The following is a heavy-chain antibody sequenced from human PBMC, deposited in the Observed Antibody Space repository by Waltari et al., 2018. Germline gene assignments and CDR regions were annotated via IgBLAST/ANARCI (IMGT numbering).Heavy chain of an antibody. V-gene: IGHV4-38-2*01. CDR3: ARGYGSGSYYDDAFDI. D-gene: IGHD3-10*01. CDR1: GYSISSGYY. CDR2: IYHSGSP. Sequence: QVQLQESGPGLVKPSETLSLTCAVSGYSISSGYYWGWIRQPPGKGLEWIGSIYHSGSPSYNPSLKIRVTISVDTSKNQFSLKLSSVTAADTAVYYCARGYGSGSYYDDAFDIWGQGTMVTVSS. J-gene: IGHJ3*02.